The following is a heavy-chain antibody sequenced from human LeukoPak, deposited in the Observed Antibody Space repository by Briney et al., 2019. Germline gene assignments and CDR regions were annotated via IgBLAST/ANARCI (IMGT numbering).Heavy chain of an antibody. CDR3: ASIYDSSGSPPDDAFDI. Sequence: PSETLSLTCTVSGGSISSYYWSWIRQPPGKGLEWIGYIYYSGSTNYNPSLKSRVTISVDTSKNQFSLKLSSVTAADTAVYYCASIYDSSGSPPDDAFDIWGQGTMVTVSS. V-gene: IGHV4-59*01. D-gene: IGHD3-22*01. J-gene: IGHJ3*02. CDR1: GGSISSYY. CDR2: IYYSGST.